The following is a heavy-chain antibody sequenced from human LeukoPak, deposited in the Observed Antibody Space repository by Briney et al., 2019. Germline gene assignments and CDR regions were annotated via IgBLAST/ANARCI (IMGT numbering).Heavy chain of an antibody. J-gene: IGHJ4*02. Sequence: GGSLRLSCAASEFTFNSYGMHWVRQAPGKGLEWVALISYDGSNKYYADSVKGRFTISRDNSKNTLYLQMNSLRAEDTAVYCCAKDDLGYCSGGTCYMGYWGQGTLVTVSS. D-gene: IGHD2-15*01. CDR3: AKDDLGYCSGGTCYMGY. CDR2: ISYDGSNK. V-gene: IGHV3-30*18. CDR1: EFTFNSYG.